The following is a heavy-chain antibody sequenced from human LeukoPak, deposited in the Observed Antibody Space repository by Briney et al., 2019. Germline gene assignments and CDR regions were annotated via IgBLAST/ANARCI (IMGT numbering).Heavy chain of an antibody. Sequence: TSETLSLTCTVSGGSISSISYYWGWIRQPPGKGLEWIGTIYYSGTTYYNPSLKSRVTISVDKSKNQFSLKLSSVTAADTAVYYCARGYDYIHRALFDYWGQGTLVTVSS. D-gene: IGHD4-11*01. V-gene: IGHV4-39*07. CDR1: GGSISSISYY. CDR3: ARGYDYIHRALFDY. CDR2: IYYSGTT. J-gene: IGHJ4*02.